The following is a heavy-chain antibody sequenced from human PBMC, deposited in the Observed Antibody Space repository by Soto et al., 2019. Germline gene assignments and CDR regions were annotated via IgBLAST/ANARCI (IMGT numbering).Heavy chain of an antibody. CDR3: AKDPAPYYYDSSGYYYFDY. CDR2: ISGSGGST. D-gene: IGHD3-22*01. V-gene: IGHV3-23*01. J-gene: IGHJ4*02. CDR1: GFTFSSYA. Sequence: GGSLRLSCAASGFTFSSYAMSWVRQAPGKGLEWVSAISGSGGSTYYADSVKGRFTISRDNSKNTLYLQMNSLRAEDTAVYYCAKDPAPYYYDSSGYYYFDYWGQGTLVTVSS.